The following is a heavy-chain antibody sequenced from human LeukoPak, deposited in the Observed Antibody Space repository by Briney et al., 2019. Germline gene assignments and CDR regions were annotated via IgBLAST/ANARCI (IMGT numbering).Heavy chain of an antibody. CDR3: ARDPSRRYTYGYGDS. CDR1: GFTFSAYW. CDR2: INQDGSEK. V-gene: IGHV3-7*01. D-gene: IGHD5-18*01. Sequence: GRSLRLSCAASGFTFSAYWMNWVRQTPGKGLEWVAIINQDGSEKYFLDSVKGRFTISRDNAKNSLYLQMNSLRTEDTGLYYCARDPSRRYTYGYGDSWGQGTLVTVSS. J-gene: IGHJ4*02.